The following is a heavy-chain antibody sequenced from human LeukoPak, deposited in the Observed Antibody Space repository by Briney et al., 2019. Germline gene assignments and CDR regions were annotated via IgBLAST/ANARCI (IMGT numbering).Heavy chain of an antibody. CDR3: ARVSIGWYSFDY. D-gene: IGHD6-19*01. Sequence: GGSLRLSCTASGFTFSTYWMHWVRQAPGKGLVWVSRINPDGTTTSYADSVKGRFTISRDNAKDTVYLQMNSLRAEDTAVYYCARVSIGWYSFDYWGQGTLVTVSS. CDR1: GFTFSTYW. J-gene: IGHJ4*02. V-gene: IGHV3-74*01. CDR2: INPDGTTT.